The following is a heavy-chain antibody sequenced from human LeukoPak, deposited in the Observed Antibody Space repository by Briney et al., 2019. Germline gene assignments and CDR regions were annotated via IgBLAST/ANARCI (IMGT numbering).Heavy chain of an antibody. CDR3: ARSREGYNLFDY. CDR1: GYSISSGYY. J-gene: IGHJ4*02. V-gene: IGHV3-11*04. CDR2: ISGGSSTI. Sequence: LSLTCTVSGYSISSGYYWGWIRQPPGKGLEWVSYISGGSSTIYYADSVKGRFTISRDNAKNSLYLQMNSLRAEDTAVYYCARSREGYNLFDYWGQGTLVTVSS. D-gene: IGHD5-24*01.